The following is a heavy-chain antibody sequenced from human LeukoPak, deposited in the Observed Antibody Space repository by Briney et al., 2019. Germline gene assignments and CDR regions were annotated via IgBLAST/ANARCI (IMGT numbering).Heavy chain of an antibody. Sequence: SQTLSLTRTVSSGSISSGSYYWSWIRQPAGKRLEWIGRIYTSGSTNYNPSLKSRVTISVDTSKNQFSLKLSSVTAADTAVYYCARGRNYDFWSGYYVFEGWEEYWGQGTLVTVSS. CDR1: SGSISSGSYY. CDR2: IYTSGST. D-gene: IGHD3-3*01. V-gene: IGHV4-61*02. CDR3: ARGRNYDFWSGYYVFEGWEEY. J-gene: IGHJ4*02.